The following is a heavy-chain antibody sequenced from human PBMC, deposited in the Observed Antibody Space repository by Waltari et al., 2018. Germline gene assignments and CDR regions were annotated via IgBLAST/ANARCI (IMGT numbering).Heavy chain of an antibody. CDR2: IYYSGST. Sequence: QLQLQESGPGLVKPSETLSLTCTVSGGSISSSSYHWGWIRQPPGKGLEWIGSIYYSGSTYYNPSLKSRVTISVDTSKNQFSLKLSSVTAADTAVYYCARETAYSSSWAYAFDIWGQGTMVTVSS. CDR1: GGSISSSSYH. D-gene: IGHD6-6*01. J-gene: IGHJ3*02. CDR3: ARETAYSSSWAYAFDI. V-gene: IGHV4-39*07.